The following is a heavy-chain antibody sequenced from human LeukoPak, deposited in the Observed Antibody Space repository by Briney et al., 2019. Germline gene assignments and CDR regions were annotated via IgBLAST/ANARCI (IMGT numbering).Heavy chain of an antibody. CDR3: ARQGGGSGSYLGDAFDI. CDR1: GYSFTSYW. V-gene: IGHV5-51*01. D-gene: IGHD3-10*01. Sequence: GESLKISCKGSGYSFTSYWIGWVRQMPGKGLEWMGIIYPGDSDTRYSPSFQGQVTISADKSISTAYLQWSSLEASDTAMYYCARQGGGSGSYLGDAFDIWGQGTMVTVSS. J-gene: IGHJ3*02. CDR2: IYPGDSDT.